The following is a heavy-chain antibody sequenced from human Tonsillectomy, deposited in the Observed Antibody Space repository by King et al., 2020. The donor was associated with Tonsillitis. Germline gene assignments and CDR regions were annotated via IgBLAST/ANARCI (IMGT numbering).Heavy chain of an antibody. V-gene: IGHV5-51*01. CDR3: ARGFSTVDY. CDR1: GYSFSTYW. CDR2: IYPGDSDT. J-gene: IGHJ4*02. D-gene: IGHD3-10*01. Sequence: EQLVQSGAEVKKPGESLKISCRASGYSFSTYWVGWVRQMPGKGLEWMGIIYPGDSDTRYSPSFQGQVTISADKSIRTAYLQWNSLKASDTAMYYCARGFSTVDYWGQGTLVTVSS.